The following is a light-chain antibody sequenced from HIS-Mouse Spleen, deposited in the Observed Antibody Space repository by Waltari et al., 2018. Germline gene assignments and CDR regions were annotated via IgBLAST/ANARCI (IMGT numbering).Light chain of an antibody. CDR2: SAS. CDR3: QQYNNHTYT. CDR1: QDISNY. V-gene: IGKV1-33*01. J-gene: IGKJ2*01. Sequence: DIQMTQSTSSLSASVGDRVTITCQQSQDISNYLNVYQQKPGKAPNLLIYSASNLETGVPSRCSGSGSGTEFTFTISSLQPEDIATYYCQQYNNHTYTFGQGTKLEIK.